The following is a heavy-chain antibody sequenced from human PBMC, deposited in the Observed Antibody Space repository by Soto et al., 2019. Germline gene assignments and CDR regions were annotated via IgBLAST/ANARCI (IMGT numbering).Heavy chain of an antibody. Sequence: QLQLQESGPGLVKPSETLSLTCTVSGGSISSSSYYWGWIRQPPGKGLEWIGSIYYSGGTYYNPSRKSRVTISVDTSKNQFALKLSSVTAADTAVYYCARHSDYYGMDVWGQGTTVTVSS. D-gene: IGHD3-10*01. J-gene: IGHJ6*02. V-gene: IGHV4-39*01. CDR1: GGSISSSSYY. CDR3: ARHSDYYGMDV. CDR2: IYYSGGT.